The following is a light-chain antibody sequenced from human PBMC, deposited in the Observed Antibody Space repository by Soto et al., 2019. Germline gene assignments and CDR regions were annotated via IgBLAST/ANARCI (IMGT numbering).Light chain of an antibody. Sequence: QSALTQPASVSGPPGQSITISCTGTSSDVGTYNLVSWYQQHPGKAPKLMIYEGSKRPSGVSNRFSGSKSGNTASLTISGLQAEDEADYYCCSYAGISTFVVFGGGTKVTVL. J-gene: IGLJ2*01. V-gene: IGLV2-23*03. CDR1: SSDVGTYNL. CDR3: CSYAGISTFVV. CDR2: EGS.